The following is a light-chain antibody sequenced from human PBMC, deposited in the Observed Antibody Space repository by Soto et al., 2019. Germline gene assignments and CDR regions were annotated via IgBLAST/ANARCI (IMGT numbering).Light chain of an antibody. V-gene: IGKV3-15*01. CDR3: QHYVTWPLT. J-gene: IGKJ4*01. CDR1: QSVSSN. CDR2: GAS. Sequence: EIVMTQSPATLSVSPGERATLSCRASQSVSSNLAWYQQKPGQAPTLLIYGASARATGIPVRFSGSRSGTEFTLTISSLQSEDFAVYYCQHYVTWPLTFGGGTKVESK.